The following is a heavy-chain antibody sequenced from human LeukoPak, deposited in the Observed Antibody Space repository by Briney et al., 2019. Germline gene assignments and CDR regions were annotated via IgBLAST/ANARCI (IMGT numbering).Heavy chain of an antibody. CDR1: GFTVSSNY. CDR3: ARGHRADGYSYGPYYFDY. Sequence: PGGSLRLSCAASGFTVSSNYMSWVRQPPGKGLEWVSVIYAGGSTYYGDSVKGRFTISRDDSKNTLYLQMNSLRAEDTAVYYCARGHRADGYSYGPYYFDYWGQGTLVTVSS. CDR2: IYAGGST. V-gene: IGHV3-53*01. J-gene: IGHJ4*02. D-gene: IGHD5-24*01.